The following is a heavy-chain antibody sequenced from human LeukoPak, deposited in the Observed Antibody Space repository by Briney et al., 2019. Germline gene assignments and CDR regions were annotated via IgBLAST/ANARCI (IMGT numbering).Heavy chain of an antibody. CDR2: IYHSGST. V-gene: IGHV4-38-2*02. CDR1: GYSISSGYY. Sequence: SETLSLTCAVPGYSISSGYYWGWIRQPPGKGLEWIGSIYHSGSTYYNPSLKSRVTISVDTSKNQFSLKLSSVTAADTAVYYCARDGVHDYVWGSYRYFDYWGQGTLVTVSS. CDR3: ARDGVHDYVWGSYRYFDY. J-gene: IGHJ4*02. D-gene: IGHD3-16*02.